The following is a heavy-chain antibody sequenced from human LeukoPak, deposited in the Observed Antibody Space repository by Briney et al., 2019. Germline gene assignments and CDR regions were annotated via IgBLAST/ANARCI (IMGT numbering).Heavy chain of an antibody. CDR2: INPNSGGT. D-gene: IGHD2-2*01. V-gene: IGHV1-2*02. Sequence: ASVKVSCKASGYTFTGYYMHWVRQAPGQGLEWMGWINPNSGGTNYAQKFQGRVTMTRDTSISTAYIELSRLRSDDTAVYYCAREDCSSTSCYGNWFDPWGQGTLVTVSS. CDR3: AREDCSSTSCYGNWFDP. J-gene: IGHJ5*02. CDR1: GYTFTGYY.